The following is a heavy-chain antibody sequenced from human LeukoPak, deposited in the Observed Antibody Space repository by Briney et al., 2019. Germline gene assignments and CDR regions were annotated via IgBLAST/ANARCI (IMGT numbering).Heavy chain of an antibody. D-gene: IGHD1-26*01. CDR1: GFTFSSYS. CDR2: ISSSSSYI. CDR3: ARDGIVGATNGFDY. J-gene: IGHJ4*02. Sequence: GWSLRLSCAASGFTFSSYSTNWVRQAPGKGLEWVSSISSSSSYIYYADSVKGRFTISRDNAKNSLYLQMNSLRAEDTAVYYCARDGIVGATNGFDYWGQGTLVTVSS. V-gene: IGHV3-21*01.